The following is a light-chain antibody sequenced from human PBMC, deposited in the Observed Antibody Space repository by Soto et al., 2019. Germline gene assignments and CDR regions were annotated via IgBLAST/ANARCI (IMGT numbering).Light chain of an antibody. J-gene: IGKJ4*01. CDR3: QQYGSSPLT. CDR1: QTFGSSY. Sequence: EIALTQSPATLSSFPGGRATLSCGASQTFGSSYLAWYQQKPGLAPRLLIYDASSRATGIPDRFSGSVSGTDFTLTIRRLEPEDFAVYYCQQYGSSPLTFGGGTKVDIK. V-gene: IGKV3D-20*01. CDR2: DAS.